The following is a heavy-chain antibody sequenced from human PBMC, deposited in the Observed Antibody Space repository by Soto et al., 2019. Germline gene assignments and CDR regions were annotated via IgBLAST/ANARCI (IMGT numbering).Heavy chain of an antibody. D-gene: IGHD4-4*01. Sequence: GVSLRLSCAVSGFTFSGSAMHWVRQASGKGLGWVGRIRSKSNSYATAYAASVKGRFTISRDDSKNTAYLQMNSLKTEDTAVYYCTRAGILTTPYYFDYWGRGTLVTVSS. J-gene: IGHJ4*02. V-gene: IGHV3-73*01. CDR3: TRAGILTTPYYFDY. CDR2: IRSKSNSYAT. CDR1: GFTFSGSA.